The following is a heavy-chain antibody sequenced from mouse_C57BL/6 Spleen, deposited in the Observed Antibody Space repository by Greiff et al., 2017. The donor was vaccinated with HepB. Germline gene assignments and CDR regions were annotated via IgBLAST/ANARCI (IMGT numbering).Heavy chain of an antibody. Sequence: VQLQQSGAELVKPGASVKMSCKASGYTFTSYWITWVKQRPGQGLEWIGDIYPGSGSTNYNEKFKSKATLTVDTSYSTAYMQLSSMTSADSAVYYCARSGAYYTPVLYFDVWGTGTTVTVSS. V-gene: IGHV1-55*01. CDR3: ARSGAYYTPVLYFDV. D-gene: IGHD2-12*01. J-gene: IGHJ1*03. CDR1: GYTFTSYW. CDR2: IYPGSGST.